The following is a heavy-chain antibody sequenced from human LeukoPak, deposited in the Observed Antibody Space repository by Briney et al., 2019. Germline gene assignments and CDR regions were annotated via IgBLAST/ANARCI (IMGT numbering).Heavy chain of an antibody. CDR3: ATRPARGSGPYYPYFDY. D-gene: IGHD3-22*01. CDR2: IYYSGST. CDR1: GGSLSASY. Sequence: PSETLSLTCTVSGGSLSASYWSWIRQPPGKGLEWIGNIYYSGSTNYNPSLKSRVTISVVTSKKQFSLKLTSVTAADTAVYYCATRPARGSGPYYPYFDYWGQGTLVTVSS. J-gene: IGHJ4*02. V-gene: IGHV4-59*01.